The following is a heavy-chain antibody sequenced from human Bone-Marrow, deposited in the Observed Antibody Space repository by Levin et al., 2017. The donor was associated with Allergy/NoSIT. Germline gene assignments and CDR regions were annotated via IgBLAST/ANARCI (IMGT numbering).Heavy chain of an antibody. CDR2: ISSSSSYT. Sequence: GESLKISCAASGFTFSDYYMSWIRQAPGKGLEWVSYISSSSSYTNYADSVKGRFTISRDNAKNSLYLQMNSLRAEDTAVYYCARDPLYYGGNSPDYWGQGTLVTVSS. D-gene: IGHD4-23*01. J-gene: IGHJ4*02. CDR1: GFTFSDYY. V-gene: IGHV3-11*05. CDR3: ARDPLYYGGNSPDY.